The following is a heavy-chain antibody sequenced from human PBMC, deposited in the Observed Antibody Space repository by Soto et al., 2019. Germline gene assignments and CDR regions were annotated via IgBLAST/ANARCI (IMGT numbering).Heavy chain of an antibody. CDR1: GASFSTPDW. J-gene: IGHJ6*02. V-gene: IGHV4-4*02. D-gene: IGHD3-22*01. Sequence: TLSLTCAVSGASFSTPDWWSWVRQSPGKGLEWIGEIYHTGSTNYNPSLKSRVTISVDKSKNQFSLKLTSVTAADTAVYYCARLRYFYESSGSYGMDVWGQGTTVTVSS. CDR2: IYHTGST. CDR3: ARLRYFYESSGSYGMDV.